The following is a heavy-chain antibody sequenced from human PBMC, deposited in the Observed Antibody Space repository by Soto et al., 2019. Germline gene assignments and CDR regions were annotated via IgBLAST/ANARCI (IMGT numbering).Heavy chain of an antibody. CDR3: ARGALCSSSNCFGSGAFDI. CDR2: INSDGSTT. CDR1: GFTFSTYW. Sequence: PGGSLRLSCAATGFTFSTYWVHWVRQAPGKGLVWVSRINSDGSTTNYADSVKGRFTISRDNAKNTLYLQMNSLRAEDTAVYYCARGALCSSSNCFGSGAFDIWGQGTMVTVSS. V-gene: IGHV3-74*01. J-gene: IGHJ3*02. D-gene: IGHD2-2*01.